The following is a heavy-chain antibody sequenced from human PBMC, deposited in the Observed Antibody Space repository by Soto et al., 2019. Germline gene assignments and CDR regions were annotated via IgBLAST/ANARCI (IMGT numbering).Heavy chain of an antibody. J-gene: IGHJ4*02. CDR1: GFSFSSYA. D-gene: IGHD6-19*01. CDR2: ISYDASNK. Sequence: QVQLVESGGGVVQPGGSLRVSCAASGFSFSSYAMHWVRQAPGKGLERVAGISYDASNKYYVDSVKGRFTVSRDNSKNTLYLQMNSLRVEDTAVYHCAKDLWPERGSGSPLDYWGQGTLVTVSS. CDR3: AKDLWPERGSGSPLDY. V-gene: IGHV3-30*18.